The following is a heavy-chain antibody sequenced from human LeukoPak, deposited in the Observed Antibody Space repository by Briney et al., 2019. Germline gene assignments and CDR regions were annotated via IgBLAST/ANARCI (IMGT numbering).Heavy chain of an antibody. V-gene: IGHV3-23*01. Sequence: GGSLRLSCAASGFTFSSFAMSWVRQAPGKGLEWVSAISGSDSTYYADSVKGRFTISGDNSKNTLYLQMNSLRAEDTAIYYCAKGVRFLDWWILDYWGQGSLVTVSS. CDR2: ISGSDST. D-gene: IGHD3-9*01. CDR1: GFTFSSFA. J-gene: IGHJ4*02. CDR3: AKGVRFLDWWILDY.